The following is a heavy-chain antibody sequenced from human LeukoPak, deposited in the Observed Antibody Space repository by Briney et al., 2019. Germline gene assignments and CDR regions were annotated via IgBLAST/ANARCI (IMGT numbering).Heavy chain of an antibody. Sequence: PSETLSLTCSVSDGSINSYYWNWIRRPPGKGLEWIGYIYYNGNTNYSPSLKSRVTMSIDTSKNLFSLKVSSVTAADTAVYYCAKSTVGTNDYWGQGTLVTVSS. CDR2: IYYNGNT. CDR3: AKSTVGTNDY. J-gene: IGHJ4*02. D-gene: IGHD1/OR15-1a*01. CDR1: DGSINSYY. V-gene: IGHV4-59*01.